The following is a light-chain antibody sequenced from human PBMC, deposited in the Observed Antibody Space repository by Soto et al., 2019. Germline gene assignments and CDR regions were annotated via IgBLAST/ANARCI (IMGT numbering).Light chain of an antibody. CDR1: QSVTSNY. CDR3: QQYGISPGT. J-gene: IGKJ1*01. V-gene: IGKV3-20*01. CDR2: GAS. Sequence: EIVLTQSPDTLSLSPGERATLSCRASQSVTSNYLAWYQQKPGQAPTLLIFGASIRDTGIPDRFRGSGSGTDFTLTISKLEPEDFAVYYCQQYGISPGTFGQGTNVDI.